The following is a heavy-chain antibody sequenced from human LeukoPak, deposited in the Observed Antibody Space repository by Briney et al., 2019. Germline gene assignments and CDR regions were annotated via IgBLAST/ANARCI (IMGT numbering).Heavy chain of an antibody. Sequence: PGGSLRLSCAASGFTFSSYSMNWVCQAPGKGLEWVAFIRYDGSNKYYADSVKGRFTISRDNSKNTLYLQMNSLRAEDTAVYYCAKDRSGSYSQGLDYWGQGTLVTVSS. D-gene: IGHD1-26*01. CDR2: IRYDGSNK. J-gene: IGHJ4*02. CDR3: AKDRSGSYSQGLDY. CDR1: GFTFSSYS. V-gene: IGHV3-30*02.